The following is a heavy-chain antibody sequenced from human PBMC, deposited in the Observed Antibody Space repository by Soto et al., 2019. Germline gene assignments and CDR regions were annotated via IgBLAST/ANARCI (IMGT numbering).Heavy chain of an antibody. CDR1: EFTFSSYE. CDR3: ARVDNYYDSSGYFQF. J-gene: IGHJ4*02. D-gene: IGHD3-22*01. V-gene: IGHV3-48*03. CDR2: ISSSGSTI. Sequence: EVQLVESGGGLVQPGGSLRLSCAASEFTFSSYEMNWVRQAPGKGLEWVSYISSSGSTIYYADSVKGRFTISRDNAKNSLYLQMNSLRAEDTAVYYCARVDNYYDSSGYFQFGGQGTLVTVSS.